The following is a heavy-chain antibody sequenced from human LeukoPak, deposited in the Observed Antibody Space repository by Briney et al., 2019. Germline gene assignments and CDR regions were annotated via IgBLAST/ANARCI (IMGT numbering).Heavy chain of an antibody. CDR2: IYHSGIT. D-gene: IGHD3-22*01. V-gene: IGHV4-4*02. J-gene: IGHJ4*02. CDR3: ASVYYDSSGYSRYFFDY. Sequence: SETLSLTCAVSGGSISGRNWWSWVRQPPGKGLEWIGEIYHSGITKYGPSLKSRVTMAVDKSKNQFSLKLSSVTAADTAMYYCASVYYDSSGYSRYFFDYWGQGTLVTVSS. CDR1: GGSISGRNW.